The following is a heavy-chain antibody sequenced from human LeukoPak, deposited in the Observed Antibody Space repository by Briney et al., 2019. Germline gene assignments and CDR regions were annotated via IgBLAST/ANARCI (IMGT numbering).Heavy chain of an antibody. J-gene: IGHJ4*02. CDR1: GGSISSYY. Sequence: SETLSLTCTASGGSISSYYWSWIRQPAGQGLEWIGRIYTSGSTNYNPSLKSRVTISVDTSKNQFSLKLSSVTAADTAVYYCAREVKYYDSSGPFFDYWGQGTLVTVSS. V-gene: IGHV4-4*07. CDR3: AREVKYYDSSGPFFDY. CDR2: IYTSGST. D-gene: IGHD3-22*01.